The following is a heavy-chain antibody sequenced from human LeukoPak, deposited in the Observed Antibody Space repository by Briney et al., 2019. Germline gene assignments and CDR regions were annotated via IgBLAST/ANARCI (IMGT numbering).Heavy chain of an antibody. CDR2: ISAYNGNT. Sequence: ASVKVSCKASGYTFTSYGISWVRQAPGQGLEWMGWISAYNGNTNYAQKLQGRVTMTTDTSTSTAYMELRSLRSDDTAVYYCARGYCGSTSCYTGGAFDIWGQGTMVTVSS. J-gene: IGHJ3*02. V-gene: IGHV1-18*01. CDR1: GYTFTSYG. CDR3: ARGYCGSTSCYTGGAFDI. D-gene: IGHD2-2*02.